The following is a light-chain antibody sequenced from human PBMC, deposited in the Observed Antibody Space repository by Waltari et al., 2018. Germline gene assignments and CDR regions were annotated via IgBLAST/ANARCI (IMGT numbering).Light chain of an antibody. V-gene: IGKV2-30*01. J-gene: IGKJ2*01. CDR1: QSLVFSDGNIY. CDR2: KVS. CDR3: MQATHWPYT. Sequence: DAVMTQSPLSLPVTLGQPASISCRSSQSLVFSDGNIYLHWFQQRPGQSPRRLIYKVSNRDSRVPDRFGGSGSGTDLTLKGSRVEAEDVGGVYYCMQATHWPYTFGQGTKLEIK.